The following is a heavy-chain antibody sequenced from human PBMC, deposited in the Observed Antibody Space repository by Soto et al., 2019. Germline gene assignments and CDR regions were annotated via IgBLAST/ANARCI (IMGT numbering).Heavy chain of an antibody. J-gene: IGHJ4*02. Sequence: QVQLVQSGAEVKKPGSSVKVSCKASGGTFSSYTISWVRQAPGQGLEWMGRIIPILGIANYAQKFQGRVTITEDKSTSTAYMELSSLRSEDTAVYYCAVLYDYVWGSYRSTFDYWGQGTLVTVSS. CDR1: GGTFSSYT. CDR2: IIPILGIA. D-gene: IGHD3-16*02. CDR3: AVLYDYVWGSYRSTFDY. V-gene: IGHV1-69*02.